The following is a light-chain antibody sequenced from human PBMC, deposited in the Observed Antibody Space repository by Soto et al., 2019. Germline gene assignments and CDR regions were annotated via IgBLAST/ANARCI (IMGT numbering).Light chain of an antibody. V-gene: IGLV2-14*03. CDR2: DVT. CDR1: SGDIGTDNC. Sequence: QSALTQPASVSGAPGQSITISCTGTSGDIGTDNCVPWYQQHPGTAPKLIIYDVTDRPSGVPNRFSGSKSGNTASLAISGLQAEDEAEYYCSSYTNSKSGYCVFGTGTKLTVL. CDR3: SSYTNSKSGYCV. J-gene: IGLJ1*01.